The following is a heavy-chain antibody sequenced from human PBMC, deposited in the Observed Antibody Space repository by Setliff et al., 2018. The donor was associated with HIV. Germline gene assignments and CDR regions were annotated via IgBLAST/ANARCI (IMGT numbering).Heavy chain of an antibody. V-gene: IGHV4-39*07. CDR1: GGSISSSSYY. CDR3: ARDYPHIIRGYSYFDY. D-gene: IGHD5-18*01. CDR2: IYYSGST. Sequence: SETLSLTCTVSGGSISSSSYYWGWIRQPPGKGLEWTGSIYYSGSTNYNPSLKSRVTISVDTSKNQFSLKLSSVTAADTAVYYCARDYPHIIRGYSYFDYWGQGTLVTVS. J-gene: IGHJ4*02.